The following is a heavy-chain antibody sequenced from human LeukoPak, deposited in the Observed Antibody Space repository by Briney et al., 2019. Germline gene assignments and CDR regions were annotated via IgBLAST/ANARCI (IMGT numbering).Heavy chain of an antibody. CDR1: GFTFSSYS. D-gene: IGHD4-17*01. Sequence: PGGSLRLSCAASGFTFSSYSMNWVRQAPGKGLEWVSSISSSSSYIYYADSVKGRFTISRDNAKNSLYLQMNSLRAEDTAVYYCAREDYGDYESLDPWGQGTLVTVSS. J-gene: IGHJ5*02. CDR2: ISSSSSYI. CDR3: AREDYGDYESLDP. V-gene: IGHV3-21*01.